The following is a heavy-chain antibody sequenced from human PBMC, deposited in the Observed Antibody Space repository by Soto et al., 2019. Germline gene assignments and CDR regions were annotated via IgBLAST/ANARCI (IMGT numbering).Heavy chain of an antibody. V-gene: IGHV3-33*01. CDR1: GFTFSSYG. J-gene: IGHJ6*02. CDR2: IWYDGSNK. D-gene: IGHD2-2*01. CDR3: ARDNLRVVPAAIKRSRYYYGMDV. Sequence: GWSLRLSCAASGFTFSSYGMHWVRQAPGKGLEWVAVIWYDGSNKYYADSVKGRFTISRDNSKNTLYLQMNSLRAEDTAVYYCARDNLRVVPAAIKRSRYYYGMDVWGQGTKVTVYS.